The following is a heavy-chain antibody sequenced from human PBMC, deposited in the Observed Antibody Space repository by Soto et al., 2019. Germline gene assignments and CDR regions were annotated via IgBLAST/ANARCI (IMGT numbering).Heavy chain of an antibody. Sequence: HVQLHQSGPRLVKPSQTLSLECSVIGGSVNTGDNYWSWVRQSPGRGLEWIGYIYNTGNTFYKPALENRVTMSVDASKNQFSLTLTSVTAADTAVYFGAREPLDGMDVWGQGTNVTVSS. CDR1: GGSVNTGDNY. CDR2: IYNTGNT. V-gene: IGHV4-30-4*01. CDR3: AREPLDGMDV. J-gene: IGHJ6*02.